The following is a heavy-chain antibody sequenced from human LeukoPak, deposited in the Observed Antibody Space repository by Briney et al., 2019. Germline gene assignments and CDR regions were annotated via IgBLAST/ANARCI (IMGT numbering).Heavy chain of an antibody. D-gene: IGHD3-22*01. CDR1: GGSISSSSYY. Sequence: PSETLSLTCTVSGGSISSSSYYWGWIRQPPGKGLEWIGSIYYSGSTYYNPSLKSRVTISVDTSKNQFSLKPSSVTAADTAVYYCARRGDSSGYGHHNWFDPWGQGTLVTVSS. CDR3: ARRGDSSGYGHHNWFDP. CDR2: IYYSGST. J-gene: IGHJ5*02. V-gene: IGHV4-39*01.